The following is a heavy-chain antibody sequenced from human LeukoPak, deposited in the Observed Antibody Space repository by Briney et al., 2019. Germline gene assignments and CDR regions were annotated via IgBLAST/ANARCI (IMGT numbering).Heavy chain of an antibody. CDR3: ASYDSSGYYSPGGFDP. Sequence: ASVKVSCKVSGYTLTELSMHWVRQAPGKGLEWMGGFDPEDGETIYAQKFQGRVTMTEDTSTDTAYMELSSLRSEDTAVYYCASYDSSGYYSPGGFDPWGQGTLVTVSS. D-gene: IGHD3-22*01. J-gene: IGHJ5*02. CDR2: FDPEDGET. V-gene: IGHV1-24*01. CDR1: GYTLTELS.